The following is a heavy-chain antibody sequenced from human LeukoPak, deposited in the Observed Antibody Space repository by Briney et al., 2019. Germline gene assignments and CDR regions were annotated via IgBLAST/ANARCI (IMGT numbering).Heavy chain of an antibody. CDR3: AKDYYGDYVGGNAFDI. J-gene: IGHJ3*02. D-gene: IGHD4-17*01. V-gene: IGHV3-9*01. CDR1: GFIFDDYA. Sequence: GRSLRLSCAASGFIFDDYAMHWLRQAPGEGLEWVSGISWNSGSIGYADSVKGRFTISRDNAKNSLYLKMNSLRAEDTALYYCAKDYYGDYVGGNAFDIWGQGTMVTVSS. CDR2: ISWNSGSI.